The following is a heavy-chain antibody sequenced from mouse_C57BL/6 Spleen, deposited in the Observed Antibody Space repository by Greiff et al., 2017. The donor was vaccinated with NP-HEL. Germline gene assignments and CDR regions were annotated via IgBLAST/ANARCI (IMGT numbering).Heavy chain of an antibody. CDR3: ARPYGSSYGYYAMDY. CDR1: GFTFSDYG. CDR2: ISSGSSTI. D-gene: IGHD1-1*01. J-gene: IGHJ4*01. V-gene: IGHV5-17*01. Sequence: EVKLVESGGGLVKPGGSLKLSCAASGFTFSDYGMHWVRQAPEKGLEWVAYISSGSSTIYYADTVKGRFTISRDNAKNTLFLQMTSLRSEDTAMYYCARPYGSSYGYYAMDYWGQGTSVTVSS.